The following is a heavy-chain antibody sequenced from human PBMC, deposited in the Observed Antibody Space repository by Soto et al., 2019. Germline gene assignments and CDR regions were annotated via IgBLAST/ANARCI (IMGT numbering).Heavy chain of an antibody. D-gene: IGHD6-19*01. CDR1: GGSISSSSYY. V-gene: IGHV4-39*01. Sequence: QLEVQECGPILEKHSETLSLTCTVSGGSISSSSYYWGWIRQPPGKGLEWIGSIYYSGSTYYNPSLKCRVTISVDTSKNQFSLKLSSVTAADTAVYYCARMYSSGYDAFDIWGQGTKVTV. CDR3: ARMYSSGYDAFDI. J-gene: IGHJ3*02. CDR2: IYYSGST.